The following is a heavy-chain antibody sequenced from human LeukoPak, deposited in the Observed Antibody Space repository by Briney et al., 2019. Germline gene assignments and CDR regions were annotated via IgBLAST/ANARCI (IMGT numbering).Heavy chain of an antibody. D-gene: IGHD5-12*01. CDR2: ISSSSSYI. CDR3: ARGGTVATITEGWFDP. Sequence: GGSLRLSCAASGFTFSSYSMNWVRQAPGKGLEWVSSISSSSSYIYYADSVKGRFTISRDNAKNSLYLQMSSLRAEDTAVYYCARGGTVATITEGWFDPWGQGTLVTVSS. J-gene: IGHJ5*02. CDR1: GFTFSSYS. V-gene: IGHV3-21*01.